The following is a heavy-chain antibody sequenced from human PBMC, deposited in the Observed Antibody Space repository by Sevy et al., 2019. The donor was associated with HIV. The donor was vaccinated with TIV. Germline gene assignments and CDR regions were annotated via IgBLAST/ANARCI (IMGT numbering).Heavy chain of an antibody. CDR1: GGSISRSTYY. CDR2: IYYSGST. Sequence: SETLSLTCTVSGGSISRSTYYWGWIRQPPGKGLEWIASIYYSGSTYYNVSLESRVTISVDMSKNQFSLRLSSVTAADTAVYYCARHGGIAVATLHYWGQGTLVTVSS. CDR3: ARHGGIAVATLHY. V-gene: IGHV4-39*01. J-gene: IGHJ4*02. D-gene: IGHD6-19*01.